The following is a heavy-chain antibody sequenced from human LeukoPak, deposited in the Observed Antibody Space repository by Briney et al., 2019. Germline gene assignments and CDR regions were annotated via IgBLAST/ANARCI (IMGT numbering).Heavy chain of an antibody. J-gene: IGHJ2*01. Sequence: GESLKISCQSSGYNFTPYLIVWVRQKPGKGLEGMGVTLAGYSYTIYSPSFQGQVTISVDKSISTAYLQWSSLKASDTAMYYCARHFHPAESTGGSFDLWGRGTLVTVSA. CDR3: ARHFHPAESTGGSFDL. V-gene: IGHV5-51*01. CDR2: TLAGYSYT. D-gene: IGHD1-14*01. CDR1: GYNFTPYL.